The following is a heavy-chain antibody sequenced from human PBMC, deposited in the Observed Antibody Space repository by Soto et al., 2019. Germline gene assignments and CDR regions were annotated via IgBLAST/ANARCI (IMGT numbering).Heavy chain of an antibody. CDR3: ARRYYDFWSGLPNGMAA. J-gene: IGHJ6*02. CDR1: GFTFSSYS. V-gene: IGHV3-48*02. CDR2: ISSSSSTI. Sequence: EVQLVESGGGLVQPGGSLRLSCAASGFTFSSYSMNWVRQAPGKGLEWVSYISSSSSTIYYADSVKGRFTISRDNAKSSLYLQMNSLRDEDTAVYYCARRYYDFWSGLPNGMAAWGQGTTVTVSS. D-gene: IGHD3-3*01.